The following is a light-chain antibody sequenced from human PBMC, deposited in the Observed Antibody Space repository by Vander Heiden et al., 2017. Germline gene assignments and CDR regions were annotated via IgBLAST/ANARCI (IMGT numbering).Light chain of an antibody. J-gene: IGLJ2*01. CDR2: RDS. V-gene: IGLV3-9*01. CDR1: NIEDKK. CDR3: QVWDSGSLL. Sequence: SYDLTQPLSVSVALGPTARITCVGHNIEDKKVHWYRQRPGQAPMLVIYRDSSRPSGIPERFSGSNSGNTATLIISGAQAADEADYYCQVWDSGSLLFGGGTKLTVL.